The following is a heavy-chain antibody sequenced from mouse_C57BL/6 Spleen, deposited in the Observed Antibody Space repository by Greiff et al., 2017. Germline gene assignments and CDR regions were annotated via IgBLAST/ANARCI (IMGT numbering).Heavy chain of an antibody. D-gene: IGHD1-1*01. Sequence: EVQLQQSGAELVRPGASVKLSCTASGFNIKDYYMHWVKQRPEQGLEWIGRIDPEDGVTEYAPKFQGKATMTADTSSNPAYLQLSSLTSEDTAVDYCTFYYYGSSLFAYWGQGTLVTVSA. CDR2: IDPEDGVT. J-gene: IGHJ3*01. CDR1: GFNIKDYY. V-gene: IGHV14-1*01. CDR3: TFYYYGSSLFAY.